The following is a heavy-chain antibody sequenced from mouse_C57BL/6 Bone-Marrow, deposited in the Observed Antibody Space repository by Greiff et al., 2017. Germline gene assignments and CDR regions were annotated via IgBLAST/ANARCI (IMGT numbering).Heavy chain of an antibody. Sequence: EVQLVESGGGLVKPGGSLKLSCAASGFTFSDYGMHWVRQAPEKGLEWVAYISSGSSTTYYADTVKGRFTISRDNAKNTLFLQMTSLRSEDTAMYYCARETTVVEPSWYFDVWGTGTTVTVSS. J-gene: IGHJ1*03. CDR1: GFTFSDYG. V-gene: IGHV5-17*01. D-gene: IGHD1-1*01. CDR3: ARETTVVEPSWYFDV. CDR2: ISSGSSTT.